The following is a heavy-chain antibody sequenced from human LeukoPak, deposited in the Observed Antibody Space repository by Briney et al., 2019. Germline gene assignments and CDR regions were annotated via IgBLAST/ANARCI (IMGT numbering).Heavy chain of an antibody. CDR1: GGSIRSSYYY. D-gene: IGHD5-18*01. V-gene: IGHV4-39*02. CDR2: IYGSGST. J-gene: IGHJ4*02. Sequence: TSETLSLTCTVSGGSIRSSYYYWGWIRQPPGKGLEWIGSIYGSGSTYYNPSLKSRVTISVDTSKNQFSLKLNSVTAADTAVYYCAREDHDTAMDHWGQGTLVTVSS. CDR3: AREDHDTAMDH.